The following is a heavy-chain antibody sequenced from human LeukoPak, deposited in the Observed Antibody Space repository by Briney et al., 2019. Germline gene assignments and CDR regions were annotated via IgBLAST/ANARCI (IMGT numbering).Heavy chain of an antibody. CDR1: GYTFTSYD. Sequence: ASVKVSCKASGYTFTSYDINWVRQATGQGLEWMGWMNPNSGNTGYAQKFQGRVTITRDTSASTAYMELSSLRSEDMAVYYCARASLSGWRTVDYWGQGTLVTVSS. J-gene: IGHJ4*02. V-gene: IGHV1-8*01. CDR3: ARASLSGWRTVDY. D-gene: IGHD6-19*01. CDR2: MNPNSGNT.